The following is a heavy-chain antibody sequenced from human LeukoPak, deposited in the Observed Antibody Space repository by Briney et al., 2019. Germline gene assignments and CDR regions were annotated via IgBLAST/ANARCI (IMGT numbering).Heavy chain of an antibody. CDR1: GFTFSSYE. CDR3: AKGGPYDSSGYPLDY. D-gene: IGHD3-22*01. CDR2: ISSSGSTI. V-gene: IGHV3-48*03. Sequence: GGSLRLSCAASGFTFSSYEMNWVRQAPGKGLEWVSYISSSGSTIYYADSVKGRFTISRDNAKNSLYLQMNSLRAEDTAVYYCAKGGPYDSSGYPLDYWGQGTLVTVSS. J-gene: IGHJ4*02.